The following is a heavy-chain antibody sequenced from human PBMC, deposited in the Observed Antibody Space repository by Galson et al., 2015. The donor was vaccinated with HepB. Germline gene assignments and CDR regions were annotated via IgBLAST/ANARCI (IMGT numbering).Heavy chain of an antibody. J-gene: IGHJ5*01. CDR2: ITSSGSAI. CDR3: ATIPADRNGWYHHDS. CDR1: GLIFSDYY. Sequence: SLRLSCAASGLIFSDYYMSWVRQAPGKGLEWVSYITSSGSAIYADSVKGRFTVSRDNDKNSLFLQMNSLRGEDTAVYYCATIPADRNGWYHHDSWGQGTLVTVSP. D-gene: IGHD6-19*01. V-gene: IGHV3-11*01.